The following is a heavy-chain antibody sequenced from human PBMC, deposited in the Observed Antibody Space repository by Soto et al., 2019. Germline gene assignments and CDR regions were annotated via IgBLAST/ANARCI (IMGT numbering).Heavy chain of an antibody. D-gene: IGHD3-22*01. CDR3: ARVHDYYDSSGIGHAFDI. CDR1: GYTFTGYY. J-gene: IGHJ3*02. CDR2: INPNSGGT. Sequence: ASVKVSCKASGYTFTGYYMHWVRQAPGQGLEWMGWINPNSGGTNYAQKFQGWVTMTRDTSISTAYMELSRMRSDDTAVYYCARVHDYYDSSGIGHAFDIWGQGPTVTF. V-gene: IGHV1-2*04.